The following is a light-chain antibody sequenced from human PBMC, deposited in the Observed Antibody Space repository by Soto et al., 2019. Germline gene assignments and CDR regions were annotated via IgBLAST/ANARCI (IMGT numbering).Light chain of an antibody. CDR3: QQFSSYPLT. CDR2: DAS. J-gene: IGKJ4*01. V-gene: IGKV3-20*01. CDR1: QTVRNNY. Sequence: DIVLTRSLDTLSLSPVEIAPLSCRASQTVRNNYLAWYQQKPGQAPRLLIYDASSRATGIPDRFSGGGSGTDFTLTISRLEPEDFAVYYCQQFSSYPLTFGGGTKVDIK.